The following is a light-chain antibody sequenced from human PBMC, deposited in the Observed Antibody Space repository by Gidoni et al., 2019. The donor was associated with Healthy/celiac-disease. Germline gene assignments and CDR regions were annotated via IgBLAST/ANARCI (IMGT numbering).Light chain of an antibody. CDR3: QQYYSTPLT. CDR1: QSVLYSSNNKNY. J-gene: IGKJ3*01. CDR2: WVS. V-gene: IGKV4-1*01. Sequence: DIVMTQSPDSLAVSLGERATINCKSSQSVLYSSNNKNYLAWYQQKPGQPPKLLIYWVSTREPGVPDRFSGSGSGTDFTLTNSSLQAEDVAVYYCQQYYSTPLTFGPGTKVDIK.